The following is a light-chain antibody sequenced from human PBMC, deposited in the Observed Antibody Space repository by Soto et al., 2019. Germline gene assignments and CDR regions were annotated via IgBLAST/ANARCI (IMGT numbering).Light chain of an antibody. CDR2: GNN. Sequence: QAVVTQPPSVSGAPGQRVTISCTGSPSNIGAGYDVHWYQQLPGTAPKLLIYGNNNRPSGVPDRFSGSKSGTSASLAITGLQAEDEADYYCQSYDSSLSGSVFGGGTKLTVL. J-gene: IGLJ2*01. V-gene: IGLV1-40*01. CDR3: QSYDSSLSGSV. CDR1: PSNIGAGYD.